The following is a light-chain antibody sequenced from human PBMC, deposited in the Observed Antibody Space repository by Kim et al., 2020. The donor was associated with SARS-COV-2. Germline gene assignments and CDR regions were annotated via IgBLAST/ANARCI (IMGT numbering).Light chain of an antibody. CDR1: QSVSSY. V-gene: IGKV3-11*01. J-gene: IGKJ4*01. CDR2: YAS. CDR3: QQRSNWPPLT. Sequence: SPGERAHLSCRARQSVSSYLAWYQTKPGQAPRLLIYYASNRATGIPARFSGSGSGKDFTLTISSLEPEDFAVYYCQQRSNWPPLTFGGGTKVDIK.